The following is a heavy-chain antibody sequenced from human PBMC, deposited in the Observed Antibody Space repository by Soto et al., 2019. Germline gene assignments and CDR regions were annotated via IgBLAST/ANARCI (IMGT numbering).Heavy chain of an antibody. CDR2: IWYDGSNK. D-gene: IGHD3-9*01. CDR1: GFTFSSYG. CDR3: AREMVAYYDILTGSRDYYYYGMDV. J-gene: IGHJ6*02. V-gene: IGHV3-33*01. Sequence: GGSLRLSCAASGFTFSSYGMHWVRQAPGKGLEWVAVIWYDGSNKYYADSVKGRFTISRDNSKNTLYLQMNSLRAEDTAVYYCAREMVAYYDILTGSRDYYYYGMDVWGQGTTVTVSS.